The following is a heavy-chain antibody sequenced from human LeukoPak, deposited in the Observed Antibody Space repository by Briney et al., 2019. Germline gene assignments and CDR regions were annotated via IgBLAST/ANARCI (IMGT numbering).Heavy chain of an antibody. CDR2: VSGSGVST. CDR3: AKAVTPWYSFDY. V-gene: IGHV3-23*01. Sequence: GGSLRLSCAASGFTFSSYAMAWVRQAPGKGLEWVSAVSGSGVSTYYADSVKGRFTISRDNSKNTPYLQMNSLRAEDTAVFYCAKAVTPWYSFDYWGQGTLVTVSS. D-gene: IGHD4-17*01. CDR1: GFTFSSYA. J-gene: IGHJ4*02.